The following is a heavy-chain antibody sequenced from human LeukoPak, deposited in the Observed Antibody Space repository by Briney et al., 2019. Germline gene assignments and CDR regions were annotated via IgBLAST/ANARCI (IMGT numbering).Heavy chain of an antibody. CDR2: ISSDGGTT. Sequence: PGGSLILSCAASGFTFSSYAMHWVRQAPGKGLEYVSAISSDGGTTYYANSVKGRFTISRDNSKNTLYLQMGSLRAEDMAVYYCARDKTMVRGNPYFYYDMDVWGQGTTVTVSS. J-gene: IGHJ6*02. CDR1: GFTFSSYA. V-gene: IGHV3-64*01. D-gene: IGHD3-10*01. CDR3: ARDKTMVRGNPYFYYDMDV.